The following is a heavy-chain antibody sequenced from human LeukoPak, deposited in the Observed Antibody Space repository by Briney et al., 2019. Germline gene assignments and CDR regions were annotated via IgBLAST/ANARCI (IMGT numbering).Heavy chain of an antibody. Sequence: GGSLRLSCAASGVIVSANYMSWVRQAPGRRLEWLSIMYSGGDRYYADSVRGRVTISRDDSKNTLYLQMDSLRAEDTALYYCARVSVAHSYDCDAFDIRGQGTMVIVSS. V-gene: IGHV3-53*01. CDR2: MYSGGDR. CDR1: GVIVSANY. D-gene: IGHD5-18*01. J-gene: IGHJ3*02. CDR3: ARVSVAHSYDCDAFDI.